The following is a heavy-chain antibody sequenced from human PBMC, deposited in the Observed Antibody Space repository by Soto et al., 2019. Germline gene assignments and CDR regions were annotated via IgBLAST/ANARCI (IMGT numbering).Heavy chain of an antibody. V-gene: IGHV3-23*01. Sequence: GGSLRLSCAASGFTFSSYAMSWVRQAPGKGLEWVSAISGSGGSTYYADSVKGRFTISRDNSKNTLYLQMNSLRAEDTAVYYCAEGSGETRGAFDIWGQGTMVTVSS. D-gene: IGHD2-15*01. J-gene: IGHJ3*02. CDR2: ISGSGGST. CDR1: GFTFSSYA. CDR3: AEGSGETRGAFDI.